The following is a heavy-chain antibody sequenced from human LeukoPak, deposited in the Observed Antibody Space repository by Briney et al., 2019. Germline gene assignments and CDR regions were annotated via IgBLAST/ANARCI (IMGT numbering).Heavy chain of an antibody. D-gene: IGHD6-6*01. CDR2: INPNSGGT. CDR1: GYTFTGYY. CDR3: ARSIAARPPPY. V-gene: IGHV1-2*02. J-gene: IGHJ4*02. Sequence: GASVKVSCKASGYTFTGYYMHWVRQAPGQGLAWVGWINPNSGGTNYAQKFQGRVTMTRDTSISTAYMELSRLRSDDTVVYYCARSIAARPPPYWGQGTLVTVSS.